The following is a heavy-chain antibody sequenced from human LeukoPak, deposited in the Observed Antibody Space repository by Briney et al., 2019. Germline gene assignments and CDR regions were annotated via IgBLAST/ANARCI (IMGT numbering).Heavy chain of an antibody. CDR2: INREGRST. J-gene: IGHJ4*02. D-gene: IGHD3-16*01. CDR3: AREWGVDY. V-gene: IGHV3-74*01. CDR1: GFTFSSYW. Sequence: GGSLRLSCTASGFTFSSYWMHWVRHAPGKGRVWVSRINREGRSTNYADYVKGRFTISRDKAKNTVYLQMNSLRAEDTAVYYCAREWGVDYWGQGTLVTVSS.